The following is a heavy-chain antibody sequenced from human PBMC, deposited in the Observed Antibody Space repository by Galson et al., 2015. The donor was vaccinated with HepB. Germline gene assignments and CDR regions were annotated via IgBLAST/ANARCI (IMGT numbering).Heavy chain of an antibody. CDR1: GFTFSSYA. CDR3: APLADSGWYGY. J-gene: IGHJ4*02. Sequence: SLRLSCAASGFTFSSYAMHWVRQAPGKGLEWVSLISWDGGSTYYADSVKGRFTISRDNSKNSLYLQMNSLRAEDTALYYCAPLADSGWYGYWGQGTLVTVSS. CDR2: ISWDGGST. D-gene: IGHD6-19*01. V-gene: IGHV3-43D*03.